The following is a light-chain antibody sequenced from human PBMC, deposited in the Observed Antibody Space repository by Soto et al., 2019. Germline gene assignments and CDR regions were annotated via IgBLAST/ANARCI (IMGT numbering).Light chain of an antibody. Sequence: EIVLTQAPVTRSLSPGKRATLSCRASQSFRGLLAWYQQKPGQAPRIFIYDAYNRATGIPPRFSGSGSGTDFTLTISSLEPEDSEVYYCQQRHMWPITFGQGTRLEIK. V-gene: IGKV3-11*01. CDR1: QSFRGL. CDR3: QQRHMWPIT. J-gene: IGKJ5*01. CDR2: DAY.